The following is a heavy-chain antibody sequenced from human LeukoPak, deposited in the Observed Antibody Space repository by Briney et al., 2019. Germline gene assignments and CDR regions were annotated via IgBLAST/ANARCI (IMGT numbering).Heavy chain of an antibody. V-gene: IGHV1-69*13. CDR2: IIPIFGTA. CDR1: GGTFSSYA. CDR3: ARSSLGYCSSTSCPAGYYYYYGMDV. Sequence: ASVKVSFKASGGTFSSYAISWVRQAPGQGLEWMGGIIPIFGTANYAQKFQGRVTITADESTSTAYMELSSLRSEDTAVYYCARSSLGYCSSTSCPAGYYYYYGMDVWGQGTTVTVSS. D-gene: IGHD2-2*01. J-gene: IGHJ6*02.